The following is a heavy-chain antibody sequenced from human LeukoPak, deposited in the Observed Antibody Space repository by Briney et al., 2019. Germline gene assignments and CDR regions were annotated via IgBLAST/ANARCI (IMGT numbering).Heavy chain of an antibody. CDR2: ISGSGGST. Sequence: GGSLRLSCAASGFTFSSYGMSWVRQAPGKGLEWVSAISGSGGSTYYADSVKGRFTISRDNAKNSLYLQMNSLRAEDTAVYYCARDIAASGDYWGQGTLVTVSS. J-gene: IGHJ4*02. D-gene: IGHD6-13*01. CDR3: ARDIAASGDY. V-gene: IGHV3-23*01. CDR1: GFTFSSYG.